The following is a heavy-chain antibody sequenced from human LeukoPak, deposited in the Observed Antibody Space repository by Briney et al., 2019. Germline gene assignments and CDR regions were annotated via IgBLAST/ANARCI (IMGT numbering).Heavy chain of an antibody. J-gene: IGHJ4*02. CDR2: IKQDGSEK. CDR1: GFTFSSYW. V-gene: IGHV3-7*01. D-gene: IGHD2-2*01. CDR3: ARDSIFMAEGY. Sequence: GGSLRLSCAASGFTFSSYWMSWVRQAPGKGLEWAANIKQDGSEKYYVDSVKGRFTISRDNAKNSLYLQMNSLRAEDTAVYYCARDSIFMAEGYWGQGTLVTVSS.